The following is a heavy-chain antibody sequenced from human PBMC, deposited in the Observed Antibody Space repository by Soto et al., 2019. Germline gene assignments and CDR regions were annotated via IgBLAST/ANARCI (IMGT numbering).Heavy chain of an antibody. J-gene: IGHJ4*02. D-gene: IGHD3-10*01. Sequence: EVQLLESGGGLVQPGGSLRISCAASGFTFSTYAMSWVRQAPGKGLEWVSSISGSGGSTYYTDFVKGRFVISRDNSRKTLYLQMISLSAEDAGLYYCAKDRPNYCVSGGYYYKMGGDYWVQGTLVTVSS. V-gene: IGHV3-23*01. CDR1: GFTFSTYA. CDR2: ISGSGGST. CDR3: AKDRPNYCVSGGYYYKMGGDY.